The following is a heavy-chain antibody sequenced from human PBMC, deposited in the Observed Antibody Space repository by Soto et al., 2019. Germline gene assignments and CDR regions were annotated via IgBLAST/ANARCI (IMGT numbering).Heavy chain of an antibody. J-gene: IGHJ4*02. CDR3: ASQQGASGYDY. CDR2: IYYSGST. CDR1: GGSISSYY. Sequence: SETLSLTCTVSGGSISSYYWSWIRQPPGKGLEWIGYIYYSGSTNYNPSLKSRVTISVDTSKNQFSLKLSSVTAADTAVYYCASQQGASGYDYWGQGTLVTVSS. V-gene: IGHV4-59*01. D-gene: IGHD3-10*01.